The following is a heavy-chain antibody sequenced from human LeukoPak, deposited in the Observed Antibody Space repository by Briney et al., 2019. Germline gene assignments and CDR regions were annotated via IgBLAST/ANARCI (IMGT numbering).Heavy chain of an antibody. Sequence: TGGSLRLSCAASGFTFSSYGMSWVRQAPGKGLEWVAAISGSGGSTYYADSVKGRFTISRDNSKNTLYLQMNSLRAEDTALYYCARAHNWNYVGYFDYWGQGTLVTVSS. V-gene: IGHV3-23*01. CDR3: ARAHNWNYVGYFDY. D-gene: IGHD1-7*01. CDR2: ISGSGGST. CDR1: GFTFSSYG. J-gene: IGHJ4*02.